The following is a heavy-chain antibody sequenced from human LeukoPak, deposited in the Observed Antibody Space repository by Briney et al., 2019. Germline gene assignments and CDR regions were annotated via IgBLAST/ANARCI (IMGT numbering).Heavy chain of an antibody. CDR1: GFTFDDYA. D-gene: IGHD6-13*01. CDR3: AKAEGQQLVLDYYYGMDV. Sequence: GRSLRLSCAASGFTFDDYAMHWVRQAPGKGLEWVSGISWNSGSIGYADSVKGRFTISRDNAKNSLYLQMNSLRAEDTALYYCAKAEGQQLVLDYYYGMDVWGQGTTVTVSS. CDR2: ISWNSGSI. V-gene: IGHV3-9*01. J-gene: IGHJ6*02.